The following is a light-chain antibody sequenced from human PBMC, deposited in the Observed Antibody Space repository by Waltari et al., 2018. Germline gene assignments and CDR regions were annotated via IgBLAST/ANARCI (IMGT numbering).Light chain of an antibody. CDR2: GTY. V-gene: IGLV1-40*01. CDR1: SSNIGASYD. J-gene: IGLJ3*02. Sequence: QSVLTQPPSVSGAPGQRVTISCTGSSSNIGASYDVHWYQRLPGTAPKLLIYGTYNRPAGVPGRFSGSSSGTSASLAITGLQTEDEADYYCQSYDSSLSGWVFGGGTKLTVL. CDR3: QSYDSSLSGWV.